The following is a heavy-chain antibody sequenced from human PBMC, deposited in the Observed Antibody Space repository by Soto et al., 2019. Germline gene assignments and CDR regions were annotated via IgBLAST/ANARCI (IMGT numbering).Heavy chain of an antibody. CDR1: GNTFTSND. V-gene: IGHV1-8*01. CDR2: MNPNSGNT. CDR3: ARGLYCISSSCPRPYYYFGMDV. Sequence: EASVKVSCKASGNTFTSNDINWVRQAPAQGLEWMGWMNPNSGNTDYAQRFQGRVTMTRDTSINTAYMELSSLRSEDTAVYYCARGLYCISSSCPRPYYYFGMDVWGQGTMVTVSS. D-gene: IGHD2-2*01. J-gene: IGHJ6*02.